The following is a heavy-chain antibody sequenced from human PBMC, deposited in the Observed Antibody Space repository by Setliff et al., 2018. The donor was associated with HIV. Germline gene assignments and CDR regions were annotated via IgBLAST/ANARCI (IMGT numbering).Heavy chain of an antibody. V-gene: IGHV4-38-2*02. Sequence: PSETLSLTCTVSGYSINSGYYWGLIRQPPGKGLEWIGTIYHSGSTYYNPSLKSRVILSVDTSKNQFSLKLSSVTAADTAVYYCARAVGTTRTAFDYWGQGTLVTVSS. J-gene: IGHJ4*02. CDR1: GYSINSGYY. D-gene: IGHD1-26*01. CDR3: ARAVGTTRTAFDY. CDR2: IYHSGST.